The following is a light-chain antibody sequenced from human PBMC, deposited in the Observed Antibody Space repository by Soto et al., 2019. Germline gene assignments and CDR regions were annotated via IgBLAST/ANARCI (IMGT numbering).Light chain of an antibody. CDR1: QSVSSY. J-gene: IGKJ5*01. Sequence: EIVFTQSPATLSFSPGERATLSCRASQSVSSYLAWYQQKPGQAPRLLIYDASNRATGIPARFSGSGSGTDFTLTISSLEPEDFAVYYCQQRSNWPPAITFCQGTRWRLN. V-gene: IGKV3-11*01. CDR2: DAS. CDR3: QQRSNWPPAIT.